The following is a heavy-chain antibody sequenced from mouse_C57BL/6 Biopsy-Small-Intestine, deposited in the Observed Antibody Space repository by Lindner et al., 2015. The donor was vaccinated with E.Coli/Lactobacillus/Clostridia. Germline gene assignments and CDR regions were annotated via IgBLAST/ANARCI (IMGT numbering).Heavy chain of an antibody. CDR3: ARQLGLGAWFAY. Sequence: WVKQSHGKSLEWIGYIDPYNGATTYNQKFKGKATLTVDKSSSTAYMQLNSLTSKDSAVYYCARQLGLGAWFAYWGQGTLVTVSA. D-gene: IGHD3-1*01. V-gene: IGHV1S135*01. CDR2: IDPYNGAT. J-gene: IGHJ3*01.